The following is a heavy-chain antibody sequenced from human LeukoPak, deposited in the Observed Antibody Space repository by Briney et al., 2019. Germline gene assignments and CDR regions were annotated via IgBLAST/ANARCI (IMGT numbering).Heavy chain of an antibody. CDR1: GFFVSSTY. CDR2: IHNGGST. Sequence: GGSLRLSCAASGFFVSSTYMTWVRQAPGKGLEWVSVIHNGGSTYYADSVEGRFTISRDNSKNMLFLQMNSLRVEDTAVYYCASLARDYWGLGTLVTVSS. J-gene: IGHJ4*02. V-gene: IGHV3-53*01. CDR3: ASLARDY.